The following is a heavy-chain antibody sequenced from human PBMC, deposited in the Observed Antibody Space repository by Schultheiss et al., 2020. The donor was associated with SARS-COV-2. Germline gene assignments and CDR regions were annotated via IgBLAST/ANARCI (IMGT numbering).Heavy chain of an antibody. CDR1: GFTFSSYG. V-gene: IGHV1-18*01. Sequence: GGSLRLSCVASGFTFSSYGISWVRQAPGQGLEWMGWINPNSGGTNYAQKFQGRVTMTTDTSTSTAYMELRSLRSDDTAVYYCARRRSSWRHFDYWGQGTLVTVSS. J-gene: IGHJ4*02. CDR3: ARRRSSWRHFDY. CDR2: INPNSGGT. D-gene: IGHD6-13*01.